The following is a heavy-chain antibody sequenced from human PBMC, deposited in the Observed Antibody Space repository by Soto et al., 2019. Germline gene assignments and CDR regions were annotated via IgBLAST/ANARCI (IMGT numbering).Heavy chain of an antibody. Sequence: QLQLRESGPGLLKASETLSLTCSVSGDSISSGTYYWGWIRQPPGKGPEWIGSFSFSGRTYYNPSLKSRVNISEDMSKNQFSLKLTSVTAADTAVYYCARPFYGGNSWFFDYWGQGTLVIVSS. CDR3: ARPFYGGNSWFFDY. J-gene: IGHJ4*02. D-gene: IGHD4-17*01. CDR2: FSFSGRT. CDR1: GDSISSGTYY. V-gene: IGHV4-39*01.